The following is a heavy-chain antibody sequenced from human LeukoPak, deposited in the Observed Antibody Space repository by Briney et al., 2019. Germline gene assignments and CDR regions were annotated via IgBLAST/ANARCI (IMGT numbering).Heavy chain of an antibody. D-gene: IGHD3-22*01. CDR2: IYYSGST. CDR3: ARDSTYYYDSSGYPPDY. Sequence: SETLSLTCTVSGGSISNYYWSWIRQPPGKGLEWIGYIYYSGSTNYNPSLKSRVSISVDTSKNQFSLKLSSVTAADTAVYYCARDSTYYYDSSGYPPDYWGQGTLVTVSS. J-gene: IGHJ4*02. CDR1: GGSISNYY. V-gene: IGHV4-59*01.